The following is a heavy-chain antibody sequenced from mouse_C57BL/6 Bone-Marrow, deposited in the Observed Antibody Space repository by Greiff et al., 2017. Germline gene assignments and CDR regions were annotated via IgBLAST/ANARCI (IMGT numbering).Heavy chain of an antibody. CDR1: GFNIKNTY. Sequence: VHVKQSVAELVRPGASVKLSCTASGFNIKNTYMHWVKQRPEQGLEWIGRIDPANGNTKYAPKFQGKATIPADTSSNTAYLQLSSLTSEDTAIYYCASPYGSSYGDYAMDYWGQGTSVTVSS. V-gene: IGHV14-3*01. D-gene: IGHD1-1*01. CDR2: IDPANGNT. CDR3: ASPYGSSYGDYAMDY. J-gene: IGHJ4*01.